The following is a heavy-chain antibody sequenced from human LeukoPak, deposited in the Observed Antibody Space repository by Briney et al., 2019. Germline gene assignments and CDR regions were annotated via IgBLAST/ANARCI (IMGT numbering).Heavy chain of an antibody. J-gene: IGHJ4*02. CDR3: ARITLVRGVVKREIDY. CDR1: GFTFSSYS. Sequence: GGSLTLSCAASGFTFSSYSMNWVRQAPGKGLEWVPSISSSSTYINYADSVKGRFTISRDNAKNSLYLQMNSLRAEDSAVYYCARITLVRGVVKREIDYWGQGTLVTVSS. D-gene: IGHD3-10*01. CDR2: ISSSSTYI. V-gene: IGHV3-21*01.